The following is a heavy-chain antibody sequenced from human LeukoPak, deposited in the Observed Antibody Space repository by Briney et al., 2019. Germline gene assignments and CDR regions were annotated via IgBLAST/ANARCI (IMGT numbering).Heavy chain of an antibody. CDR2: IYYSRST. V-gene: IGHV4-59*08. J-gene: IGHJ4*02. Sequence: PSETLSLTCTVSGGSISSYYWSWIRQPPGKGLEWIGYIYYSRSTNYNPSLKGRVTISVDTSKNQFSLKLSSVTAADTAVYYCARHGSSWYEKDYFDYWGQGTLVTVSS. CDR3: ARHGSSWYEKDYFDY. CDR1: GGSISSYY. D-gene: IGHD6-13*01.